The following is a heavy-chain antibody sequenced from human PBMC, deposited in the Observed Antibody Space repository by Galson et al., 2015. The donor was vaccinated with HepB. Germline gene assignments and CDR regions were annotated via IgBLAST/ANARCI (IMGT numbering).Heavy chain of an antibody. Sequence: SVKVSCKASGGTFSSYAISWVRQAPGQGLEWMGGIIPIFGTANYAQKFQGRVTITADESTSTAYMELSSLRSEDTDVYYCASGPDPWGADVDTATDYWGQGTLVTVSS. CDR1: GGTFSSYA. D-gene: IGHD5-18*01. CDR2: IIPIFGTA. CDR3: ASGPDPWGADVDTATDY. J-gene: IGHJ4*02. V-gene: IGHV1-69*13.